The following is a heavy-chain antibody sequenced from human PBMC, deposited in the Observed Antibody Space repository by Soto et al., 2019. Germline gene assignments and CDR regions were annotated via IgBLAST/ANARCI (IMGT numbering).Heavy chain of an antibody. J-gene: IGHJ4*02. V-gene: IGHV3-72*01. CDR1: GFTFSDYY. CDR3: ARDGVRGVIDY. D-gene: IGHD3-10*01. Sequence: EVPLVESGGGLVQPGGSLRLSCTASGFTFSDYYMDWVRQVPGKGLEWVGRSRNRANSYTTQYAASVTGRFTISRDDSGNSLYLQMNSLNTEDTAVYYCARDGVRGVIDYWGQGTLVTVSS. CDR2: SRNRANSYTT.